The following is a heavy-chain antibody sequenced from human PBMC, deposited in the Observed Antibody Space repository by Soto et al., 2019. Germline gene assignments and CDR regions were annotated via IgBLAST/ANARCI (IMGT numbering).Heavy chain of an antibody. Sequence: PGGSLRLSCAASGFTFSSYNLNWVRQAPGKGLEWVSSISSSSSYIYYVDSVKGRFTISRDNAKNSLYLQMNSLRAADTAVYYCVRGSSGWFDYWGQGTLVTVSS. D-gene: IGHD6-19*01. J-gene: IGHJ4*02. CDR2: ISSSSSYI. CDR3: VRGSSGWFDY. CDR1: GFTFSSYN. V-gene: IGHV3-21*01.